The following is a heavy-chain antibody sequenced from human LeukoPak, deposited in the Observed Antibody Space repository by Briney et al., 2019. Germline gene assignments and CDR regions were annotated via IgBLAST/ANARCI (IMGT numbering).Heavy chain of an antibody. J-gene: IGHJ6*03. V-gene: IGHV1-69*05. D-gene: IGHD3-10*01. CDR3: AREIGGSGSYYNSYYYMDV. CDR2: IIPIFGTA. CDR1: GGTFSSYA. Sequence: SVKVSCKASGGTFSSYAISWVRQAPGQGLEWMGGIIPIFGTANYAQKFQGRVTIITDESTSTAYMELSSLRSEDTAVYYCAREIGGSGSYYNSYYYMDVWGKGTTVTVSS.